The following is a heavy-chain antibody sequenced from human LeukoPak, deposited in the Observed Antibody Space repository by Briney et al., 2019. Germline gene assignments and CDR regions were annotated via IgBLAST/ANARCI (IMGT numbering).Heavy chain of an antibody. CDR3: VRGVGVSRFNYLDS. D-gene: IGHD6-13*01. V-gene: IGHV3-48*02. CDR2: ISSGTEII. CDR1: GFTFSTYS. Sequence: QPGGSLRLSCAASGFTFSTYSMNWVRQAPGKGLEWVSYISSGTEIIYYADSVKGRFTISRDNSKNTLYLQMNSLRDDDTAVYYCVRGVGVSRFNYLDSWGQGTLVIVSS. J-gene: IGHJ4*02.